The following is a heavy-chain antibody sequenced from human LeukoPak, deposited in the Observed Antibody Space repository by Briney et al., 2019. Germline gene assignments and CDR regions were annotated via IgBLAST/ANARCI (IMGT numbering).Heavy chain of an antibody. CDR3: ARDPLSVGSYFDY. CDR2: ISYDGSNE. Sequence: QPGTSLLLSCAASGFTFSTYAMHWVRQAPGEGLEWVAVISYDGSNEYYADSVKGQFTIARDNSKNTLFLQMNSLRAEDTAVSDCARDPLSVGSYFDYWGQGTLVTVSS. V-gene: IGHV3-30-3*01. D-gene: IGHD5/OR15-5a*01. J-gene: IGHJ4*02. CDR1: GFTFSTYA.